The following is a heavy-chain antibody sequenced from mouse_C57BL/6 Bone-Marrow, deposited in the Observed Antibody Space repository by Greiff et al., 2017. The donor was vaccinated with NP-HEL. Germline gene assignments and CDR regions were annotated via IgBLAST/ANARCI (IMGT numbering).Heavy chain of an antibody. V-gene: IGHV5-4*03. CDR3: ARAPLHYYGSSYGYAMDY. D-gene: IGHD1-1*01. J-gene: IGHJ4*01. CDR1: GFTFSSYA. CDR2: ISDGGSYT. Sequence: EVMLVESGGGLVKPGGSLKLSCAASGFTFSSYAMSWVRQTPEKRLEWVATISDGGSYTYYPDNVKGRFTIARDNAKNNLYLQMSHLKSEDTAMYYCARAPLHYYGSSYGYAMDYWGQGTSVTVSS.